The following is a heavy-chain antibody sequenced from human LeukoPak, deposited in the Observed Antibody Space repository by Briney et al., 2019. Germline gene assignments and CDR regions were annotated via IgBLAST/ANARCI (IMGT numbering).Heavy chain of an antibody. J-gene: IGHJ4*02. Sequence: PGGSLRLSCAASGFTFSSYGMHWVRQVPGKGLEWVAVLSYDGSNKLYADSVKGRLAISRDNSKNRLHLQMNSMRAEDTAVYYCSKDNDYYGSGSYFVFGLDYWGQGTLVTVSS. D-gene: IGHD3-10*01. CDR1: GFTFSSYG. CDR2: LSYDGSNK. V-gene: IGHV3-30*18. CDR3: SKDNDYYGSGSYFVFGLDY.